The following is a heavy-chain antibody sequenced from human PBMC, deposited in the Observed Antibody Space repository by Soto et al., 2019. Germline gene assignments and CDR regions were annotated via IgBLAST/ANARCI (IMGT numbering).Heavy chain of an antibody. CDR2: MNPNSGNT. J-gene: IGHJ4*02. CDR3: ARVPHYYDSSGYYSPHLDY. D-gene: IGHD3-22*01. Sequence: ASVKVSCKASGYTFTSYDINWVRQATGQGLEWMGWMNPNSGNTGYAQKFQGRVTMTRNTSISTAYMELSSLRSEETAVYYCARVPHYYDSSGYYSPHLDYWGQGTLVTVSS. V-gene: IGHV1-8*01. CDR1: GYTFTSYD.